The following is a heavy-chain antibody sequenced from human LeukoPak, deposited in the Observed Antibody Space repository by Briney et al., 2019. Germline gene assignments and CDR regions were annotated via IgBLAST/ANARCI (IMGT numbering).Heavy chain of an antibody. CDR1: GFTFSSYG. CDR3: ARVSVGWELLLESFDY. Sequence: GGSLRLSCAASGFTFSSYGMHWVRQAPGKGLEWVAVISYDGSNKYYADSVKGRFTISRDNSKNTLYLQMNSLRAEDTAVYYCARVSVGWELLLESFDYWGQGTLVTVSS. CDR2: ISYDGSNK. J-gene: IGHJ4*02. D-gene: IGHD1-26*01. V-gene: IGHV3-30*19.